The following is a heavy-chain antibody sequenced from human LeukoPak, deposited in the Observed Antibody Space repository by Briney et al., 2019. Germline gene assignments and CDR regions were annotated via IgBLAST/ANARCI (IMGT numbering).Heavy chain of an antibody. CDR3: AAQPFDY. CDR2: IKHDGTGK. CDR1: GLTFSSYW. V-gene: IGHV3-7*01. Sequence: GGSLRLSCAVSGLTFSSYWMSWVRQAPGKGLEWVANIKHDGTGKYYVDSVKGRFTISRDNAKNSLYLQMDSLRAEDTAVYYCAAQPFDYWGQGTLVTVSS. D-gene: IGHD2-2*01. J-gene: IGHJ4*02.